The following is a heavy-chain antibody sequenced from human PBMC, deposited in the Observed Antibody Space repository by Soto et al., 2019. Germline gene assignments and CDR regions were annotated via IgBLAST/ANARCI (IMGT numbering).Heavy chain of an antibody. Sequence: GGSLRLSCAASGFTFSSYGMHWVRQAPGKGLEWVAVIWYDGSNKYYADSVKGRFTISRDNSKNTLYLQMNSLRAEDTAVYYCARDRGQIDFYDSSGPIDYWGQGTLVTVSS. CDR1: GFTFSSYG. CDR2: IWYDGSNK. D-gene: IGHD3-22*01. V-gene: IGHV3-33*01. J-gene: IGHJ4*02. CDR3: ARDRGQIDFYDSSGPIDY.